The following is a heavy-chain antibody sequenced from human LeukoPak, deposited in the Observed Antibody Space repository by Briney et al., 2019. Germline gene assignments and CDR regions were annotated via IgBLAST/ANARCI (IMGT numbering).Heavy chain of an antibody. CDR1: GGTFSSYA. CDR3: ARLYSSSYSQTPKDY. J-gene: IGHJ4*02. D-gene: IGHD6-13*01. CDR2: IIPIFGTA. Sequence: ASVKVSCKASGGTFSSYAISWVRQAPGQGLEWMGGIIPIFGTANYAQKFQGRVTITADKSTSTAYMELSSLRPEDTAVYYCARLYSSSYSQTPKDYWGQGTLVTVSS. V-gene: IGHV1-69*06.